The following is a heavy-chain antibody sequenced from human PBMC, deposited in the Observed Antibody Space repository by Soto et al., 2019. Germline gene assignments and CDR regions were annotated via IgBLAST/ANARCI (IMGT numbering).Heavy chain of an antibody. Sequence: GASVKVSCKASGYTFTSYDINWVRQATGQGLEWMGWMNPNSGNTGYAQKFQGRVTMTRNTSISTAYMELSSLRSEDTAVYYCARWGSYYPYYYYGMDVWGQGTMVTVSS. CDR1: GYTFTSYD. CDR3: ARWGSYYPYYYYGMDV. CDR2: MNPNSGNT. V-gene: IGHV1-8*01. D-gene: IGHD1-26*01. J-gene: IGHJ6*02.